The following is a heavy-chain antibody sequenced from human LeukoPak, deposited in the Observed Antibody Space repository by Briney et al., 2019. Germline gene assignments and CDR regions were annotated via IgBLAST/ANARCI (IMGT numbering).Heavy chain of an antibody. V-gene: IGHV4-28*01. Sequence: PSDTLSLTCAVSGYSISSSNWWGWIRQPPGKGLEWFGYIYYSGSTYYSPSLKGRVTMSIDTSKNQFSLKLSSVTAVDTAVYCCASVSARPDYYFDSWGQGTLVTVSS. D-gene: IGHD6-6*01. J-gene: IGHJ4*02. CDR2: IYYSGST. CDR3: ASVSARPDYYFDS. CDR1: GYSISSSNW.